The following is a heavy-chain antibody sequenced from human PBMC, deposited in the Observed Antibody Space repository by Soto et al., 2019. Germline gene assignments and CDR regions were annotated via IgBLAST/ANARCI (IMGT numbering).Heavy chain of an antibody. V-gene: IGHV2-5*01. J-gene: IGHJ5*02. CDR1: GFSLSTSGVG. CDR2: IYWNDDK. CDR3: AHRLDYYGSGSGCFDP. D-gene: IGHD3-10*01. Sequence: QITLKESGPTLVKPTQTLTLTCTFSGFSLSTSGVGVGWIRQPPGKALEWLALIYWNDDKRYSPSLKSRLTITTDTSKNQVVLTMTNMDPVDTATYYCAHRLDYYGSGSGCFDPWGQGTLVTVSS.